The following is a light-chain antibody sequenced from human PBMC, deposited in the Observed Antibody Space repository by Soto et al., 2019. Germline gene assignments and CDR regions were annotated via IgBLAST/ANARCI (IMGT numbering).Light chain of an antibody. CDR2: GAS. CDR1: QSVSSN. J-gene: IGKJ1*01. V-gene: IGKV3-20*01. Sequence: EIVLTQSPGTLSLSPGERATLSCRASQSVSSNLAWYQQKPGQAPRLLIYGASSRATGIPDRVSGSGSGTVFTRTISTLEPEDFAVPYCQQYGSSPTTFGQGTKVDI. CDR3: QQYGSSPTT.